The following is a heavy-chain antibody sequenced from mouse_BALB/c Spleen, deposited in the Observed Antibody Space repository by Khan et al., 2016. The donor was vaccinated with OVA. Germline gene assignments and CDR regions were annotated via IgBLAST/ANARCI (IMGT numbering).Heavy chain of an antibody. CDR1: GYTFTSYT. J-gene: IGHJ3*01. Sequence: QVRLQQSGAELARPGASVKMSCKASGYTFTSYTIHWIKLRPGQGLEWIGYINPSNGYTNYNQKFRDKATLTADKSSTTAYMQLTSLTSADSAVYNCVRDGADHRNDGWFAYWGQGTLVTVSA. V-gene: IGHV1-4*01. CDR3: VRDGADHRNDGWFAY. D-gene: IGHD2-14*01. CDR2: INPSNGYT.